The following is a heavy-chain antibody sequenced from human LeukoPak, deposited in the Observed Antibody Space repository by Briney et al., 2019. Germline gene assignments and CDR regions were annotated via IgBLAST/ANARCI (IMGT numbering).Heavy chain of an antibody. CDR3: ARRMAPYGDYYFDY. J-gene: IGHJ4*02. Sequence: PSETLSLTCTVSGGSISSYYWSWIRQPPGKGLEWIGYIYYSGSTNYNPSLKSRVTISVDTSKNQFSLKLSSVTAADTAVYCCARRMAPYGDYYFDYWGQGTLVTVSS. CDR2: IYYSGST. CDR1: GGSISSYY. V-gene: IGHV4-59*08. D-gene: IGHD4-17*01.